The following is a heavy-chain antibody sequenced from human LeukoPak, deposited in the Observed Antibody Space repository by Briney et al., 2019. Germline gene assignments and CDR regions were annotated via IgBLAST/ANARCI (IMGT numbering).Heavy chain of an antibody. CDR2: ISGSGGSV. Sequence: GGSLRLSCEASGFTFSSYGMSWVRQAPGKGLEWVSGISGSGGSVYYADSLKGRFTISKDNSKNTLYLQMNSLRAEDTAVYYCARKSAPVAGTYYYYYMDVWGKGTAVTVSS. CDR3: ARKSAPVAGTYYYYYMDV. D-gene: IGHD6-19*01. V-gene: IGHV3-23*01. CDR1: GFTFSSYG. J-gene: IGHJ6*03.